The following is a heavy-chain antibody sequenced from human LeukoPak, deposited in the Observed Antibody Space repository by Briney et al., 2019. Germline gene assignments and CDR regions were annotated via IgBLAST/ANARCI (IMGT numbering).Heavy chain of an antibody. D-gene: IGHD6-25*01. CDR1: EFTFSNFW. Sequence: GGTLRLSCTASEFTFSNFWMTWVRQAPGKGLEGVASIEKDGSDKYYVDSVTGRFTISRDKAKTSLYLQMNSLRADDTAVYYCARLSGFTETSHFDSWGQGALVTVSS. CDR2: IEKDGSDK. V-gene: IGHV3-7*01. J-gene: IGHJ4*02. CDR3: ARLSGFTETSHFDS.